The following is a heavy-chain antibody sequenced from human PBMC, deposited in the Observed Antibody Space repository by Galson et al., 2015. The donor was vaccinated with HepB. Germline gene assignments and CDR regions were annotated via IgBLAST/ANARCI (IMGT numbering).Heavy chain of an antibody. Sequence: SLRLSCAASGFTFSSYSMNWVRQAPGKGLEWVSSISSSSSYIYYADSVKGRITISRDNAKNSLYLQMNSLRAEDTAVYYCARRRSVYYFDYWGQGTLVTVSS. CDR3: ARRRSVYYFDY. J-gene: IGHJ4*02. CDR2: ISSSSSYI. D-gene: IGHD3-3*01. CDR1: GFTFSSYS. V-gene: IGHV3-21*01.